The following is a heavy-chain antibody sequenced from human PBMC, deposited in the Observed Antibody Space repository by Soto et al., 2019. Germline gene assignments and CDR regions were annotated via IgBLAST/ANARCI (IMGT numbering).Heavy chain of an antibody. V-gene: IGHV3-23*01. CDR2: ISGSGGGT. D-gene: IGHD3-22*01. Sequence: GGSLRLSCAASGFTFSSYAMSWVRQAPGRGLEWVSAISGSGGGTYYADSVKGRFTISRDNSKNTLYLQMNSLRAEDTAVYYCAKLIGTYYYDSSGVDYWGQGTLVTVSS. J-gene: IGHJ4*02. CDR1: GFTFSSYA. CDR3: AKLIGTYYYDSSGVDY.